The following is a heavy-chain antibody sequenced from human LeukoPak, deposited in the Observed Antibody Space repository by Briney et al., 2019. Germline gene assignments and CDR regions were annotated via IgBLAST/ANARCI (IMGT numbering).Heavy chain of an antibody. CDR1: GFTFSNYA. CDR2: ISYDGSNK. Sequence: GGSLRLSCAASGFTFSNYAMHWVRQAPGKGLEWVAVISYDGSNKYYADSVKGRFTISRDNAKNTLYLQMNSLRAEDTAVYYCASEPGIAAAGADYWGQGTLVTVSS. V-gene: IGHV3-30*04. J-gene: IGHJ4*02. D-gene: IGHD6-13*01. CDR3: ASEPGIAAAGADY.